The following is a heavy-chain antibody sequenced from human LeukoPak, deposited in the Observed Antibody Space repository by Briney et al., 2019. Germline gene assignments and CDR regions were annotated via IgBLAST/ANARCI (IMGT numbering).Heavy chain of an antibody. CDR1: GYTFTSYD. CDR2: MNPNSGNT. V-gene: IGHV1-8*01. Sequence: ASVKVSCEASGYTFTSYDINWVRQATGQGLEWMGWMNPNSGNTGYAQKFQGRVTMTRNTSISTAYMELSSLRSEDTAVYCCARGGLRYFDWLLTPNYNWFDPWGQGTLVTVSS. D-gene: IGHD3-9*01. CDR3: ARGGLRYFDWLLTPNYNWFDP. J-gene: IGHJ5*02.